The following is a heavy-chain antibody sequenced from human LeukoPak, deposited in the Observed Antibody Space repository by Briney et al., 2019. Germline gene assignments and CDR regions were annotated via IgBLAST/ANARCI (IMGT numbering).Heavy chain of an antibody. V-gene: IGHV4-4*07. J-gene: IGHJ4*02. CDR3: ARGLSDYVWGSYRPLDY. CDR1: GDSITSYY. CDR2: IYTTGTT. D-gene: IGHD3-16*02. Sequence: SETLSLTCTVSGDSITSYYWSWIRQSAEKGLEWIGRIYTTGTTNYNPSLKGRVTVSVDTSKNQFFLKLRSVTAADTAVYYCARGLSDYVWGSYRPLDYWGQGTLVTVSS.